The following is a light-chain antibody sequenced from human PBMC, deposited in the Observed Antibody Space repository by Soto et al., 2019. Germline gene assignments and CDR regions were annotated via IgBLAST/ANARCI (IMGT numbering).Light chain of an antibody. CDR2: WAS. J-gene: IGKJ2*03. CDR1: QSLFFSSNNKTY. V-gene: IGKV4-1*01. Sequence: DIVMTQSPASLAVSLGARATISCKSSQSLFFSSNNKTYLAWYQHRPGQSPKMLIFWASARESGVPERFSGSGSETDFTLTISGLQPEDAAVYYCQQYYSDFFSFGQGTRLEIK. CDR3: QQYYSDFFS.